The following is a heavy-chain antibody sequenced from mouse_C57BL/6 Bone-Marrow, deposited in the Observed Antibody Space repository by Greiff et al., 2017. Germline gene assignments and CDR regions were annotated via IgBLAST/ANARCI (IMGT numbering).Heavy chain of an antibody. V-gene: IGHV1-22*01. CDR2: INPNNGGT. J-gene: IGHJ2*01. CDR1: GYTFTDYN. Sequence: EVQLQQSGPELVKPGASVKMSCKASGYTFTDYNMHWVKQSHGKSLEWIGYINPNNGGTSYNQKFKGKATLTVNKSSSTAYMELRSLTSEDSAVYYCASGTGTGYFDYWGQGTTLTVSS. CDR3: ASGTGTGYFDY. D-gene: IGHD4-1*01.